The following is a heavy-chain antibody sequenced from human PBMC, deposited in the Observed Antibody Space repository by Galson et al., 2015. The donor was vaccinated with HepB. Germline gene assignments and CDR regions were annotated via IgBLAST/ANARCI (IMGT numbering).Heavy chain of an antibody. D-gene: IGHD3-10*01. V-gene: IGHV3-30-3*01. CDR2: ISYDGSNK. J-gene: IGHJ4*02. CDR3: ARGVYGSGSYTSF. CDR1: GFTFSSYA. Sequence: SLRLSCAASGFTFSSYAMHWVRQAPGKGLEWVAVISYDGSNKYYADSVKGRFTISRDNSKNTLYLQMNSLRAEDTAVYYCARGVYGSGSYTSFWGQGTLVTVSS.